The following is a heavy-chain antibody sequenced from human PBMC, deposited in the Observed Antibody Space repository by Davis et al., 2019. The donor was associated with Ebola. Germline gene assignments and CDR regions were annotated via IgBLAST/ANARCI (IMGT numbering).Heavy chain of an antibody. CDR2: FSASEGHT. V-gene: IGHV3-23*01. D-gene: IGHD2-2*01. CDR3: AKHGTPTAI. CDR1: GFTFSNYD. J-gene: IGHJ4*02. Sequence: GESLKISCAASGFTFSNYDMSWVRHVPGKGLEWVSTFSASEGHTHYSDSVRGRFTISRDNAKNSLDLQMNTLRAEDTAVYFCAKHGTPTAIGGQGTLVTVSS.